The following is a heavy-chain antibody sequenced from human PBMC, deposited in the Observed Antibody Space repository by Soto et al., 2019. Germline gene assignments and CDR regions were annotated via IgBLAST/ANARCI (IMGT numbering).Heavy chain of an antibody. J-gene: IGHJ3*02. CDR3: ARGPFWDIVVVPAAPAGAFDI. D-gene: IGHD2-2*01. Sequence: GGSLRLSCAASGFTFSSYWMSWVRQAPGKGLERVANIKQDGSEKYYVDSVKGRFTISRDNAKNSLYLQMNSLRAEDTAVYYCARGPFWDIVVVPAAPAGAFDIWGQGTMVTVSS. V-gene: IGHV3-7*01. CDR1: GFTFSSYW. CDR2: IKQDGSEK.